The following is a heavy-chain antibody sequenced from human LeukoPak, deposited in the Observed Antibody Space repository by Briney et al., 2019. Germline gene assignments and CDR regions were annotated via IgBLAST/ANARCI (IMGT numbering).Heavy chain of an antibody. D-gene: IGHD4-17*01. CDR3: AKVTRYDDSRTYGYMDV. CDR2: IHYTGTV. J-gene: IGHJ6*03. CDR1: DGSISGTPYF. V-gene: IGHV4-39*06. Sequence: PSETLSLTCTVSDGSISGTPYFWGWFRQPPGKGPEWIGNIHYTGTVYYSASFQSRVTISVDTSKNQFPLKLYSPTAADTAVYFCAKVTRYDDSRTYGYMDVWGKGTTVTVSS.